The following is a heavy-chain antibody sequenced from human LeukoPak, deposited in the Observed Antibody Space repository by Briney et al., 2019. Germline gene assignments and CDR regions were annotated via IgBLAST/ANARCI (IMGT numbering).Heavy chain of an antibody. J-gene: IGHJ4*02. CDR3: ARFRSGSYSGRYFDY. CDR2: INPNSGGT. Sequence: GASVKVSCKASGYTFTGYYMHWVRQAPGQGLEWMGWINPNSGGTNYAQKFQGRVTMTRDTSISTAYMELSRLRSDDTAVYYCARFRSGSYSGRYFDYWGQGTLVTVSS. V-gene: IGHV1-2*02. CDR1: GYTFTGYY. D-gene: IGHD1-26*01.